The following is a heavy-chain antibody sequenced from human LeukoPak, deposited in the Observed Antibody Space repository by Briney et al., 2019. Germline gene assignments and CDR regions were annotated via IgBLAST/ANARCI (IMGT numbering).Heavy chain of an antibody. V-gene: IGHV1-2*02. Sequence: ASVKVSCKASGYTFTGYYMHWVRQAPGQGLEWMGWINPNSGGTNYAQKFQGRVTMTRDTSISTAYMELSRLRSDDTAVYYCAKVDWNYGADWFDPWGQGTLVTVSS. CDR3: AKVDWNYGADWFDP. J-gene: IGHJ5*02. CDR2: INPNSGGT. CDR1: GYTFTGYY. D-gene: IGHD1-7*01.